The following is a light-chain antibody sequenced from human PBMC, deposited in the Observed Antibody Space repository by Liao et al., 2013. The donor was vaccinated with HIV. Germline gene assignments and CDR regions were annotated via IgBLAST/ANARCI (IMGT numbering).Light chain of an antibody. CDR1: NIGSKT. CDR2: SDS. J-gene: IGLJ2*01. V-gene: IGLV3-21*01. CDR3: QVWDSHHDHLGVV. Sequence: SYVLTQAPSVSVAPGKTASITCGGNNIGSKTVHWYQQKPGQAPVLVIYSDSDRPSGIPERFSGSNSGNTATLIISRVEAGDEADYYCQVWDSHHDHLGVVFGGGTKLTVL.